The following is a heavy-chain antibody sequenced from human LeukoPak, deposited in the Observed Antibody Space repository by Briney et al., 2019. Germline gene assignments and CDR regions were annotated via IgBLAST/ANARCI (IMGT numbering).Heavy chain of an antibody. Sequence: ASVKVSCKASGYTFTNYDINWVRQAAGQGLEWMGWMNPNSGNTGYAQKFQGRVTMTRNTSISTAYMELRGLRSDDTALYYCVISFPGYTSSPNWFDSWGQGTLVTVSS. D-gene: IGHD5-12*01. CDR3: VISFPGYTSSPNWFDS. J-gene: IGHJ5*01. CDR2: MNPNSGNT. V-gene: IGHV1-8*01. CDR1: GYTFTNYD.